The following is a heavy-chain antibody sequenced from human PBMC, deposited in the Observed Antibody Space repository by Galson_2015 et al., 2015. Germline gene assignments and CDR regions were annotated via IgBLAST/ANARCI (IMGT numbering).Heavy chain of an antibody. CDR1: GNIFPSYH. CDR2: INPSGGNT. CDR3: ATRRPCSGGTCYGLDV. V-gene: IGHV1-46*01. D-gene: IGHD2-15*01. Sequence: SVKVSCKASGNIFPSYHIHWLRQAPGQGLEWMGAINPSGGNTIYAQKFQGRVTMTRDTSTSVVYMELSSQTSEDAAVYYCATRRPCSGGTCYGLDVWGQGTTVTVSS. J-gene: IGHJ6*02.